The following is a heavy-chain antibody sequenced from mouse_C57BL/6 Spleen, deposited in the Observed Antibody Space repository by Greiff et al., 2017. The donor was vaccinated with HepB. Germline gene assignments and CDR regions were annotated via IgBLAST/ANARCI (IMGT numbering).Heavy chain of an antibody. Sequence: VKLMESGPGLVAPSQSLSITCTVSGFSLTSYGVHWVRQPPGKGLEWLVVIWSDGSTTYNSALKSRLSISKDNSKSQVFLKMTSLQTDDTAMYYCARHSGNYDWYFDVWGTGPTVTVSS. CDR2: IWSDGST. CDR1: GFSLTSYG. V-gene: IGHV2-6-1*01. J-gene: IGHJ1*03. CDR3: ARHSGNYDWYFDV. D-gene: IGHD2-1*01.